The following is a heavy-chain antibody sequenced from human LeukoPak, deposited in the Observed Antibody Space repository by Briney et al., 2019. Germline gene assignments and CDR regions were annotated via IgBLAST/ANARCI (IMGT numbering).Heavy chain of an antibody. V-gene: IGHV1-18*01. CDR1: GYTFTGYG. J-gene: IGHJ5*02. CDR3: ARDRREWELRRRNWFDP. CDR2: ISAYNGNT. D-gene: IGHD1-26*01. Sequence: ASVKVSCKASGYTFTGYGISWVRQAPGQGLEWMGWISAYNGNTNYAQKLQGRVTMTTDTSTSTAYMELRSLRSDDTAVYYCARDRREWELRRRNWFDPWGQGTLVTVSS.